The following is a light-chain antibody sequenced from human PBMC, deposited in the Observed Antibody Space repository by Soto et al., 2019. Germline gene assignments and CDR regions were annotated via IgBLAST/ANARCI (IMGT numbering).Light chain of an antibody. V-gene: IGLV2-11*01. CDR3: CSYEGRVF. Sequence: QSVLTQPPSVSGSPGQSVTISCTGTSSDVGVSRSVSWYQQHPGKAPKLIISDVTKRPSGAPYRFSGSKSGNTASLTISRLQAADEADYYCCSYEGRVFFGTGTKVTVL. J-gene: IGLJ1*01. CDR2: DVT. CDR1: SSDVGVSRS.